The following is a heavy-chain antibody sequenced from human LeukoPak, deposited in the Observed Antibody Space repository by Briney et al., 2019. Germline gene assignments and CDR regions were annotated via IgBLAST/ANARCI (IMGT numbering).Heavy chain of an antibody. CDR2: INHSGSA. D-gene: IGHD3-22*01. CDR1: DGSFSGYY. Sequence: SETLSLTCAVYDGSFSGYYCSWIRQPPGKGLEWLGEINHSGSANYNPSLKSRVTISVDTSKNQCSLKLSSVTAADTAVYYCACLTTADAFDIWGQGTMVTVSS. J-gene: IGHJ3*02. V-gene: IGHV4-34*01. CDR3: ACLTTADAFDI.